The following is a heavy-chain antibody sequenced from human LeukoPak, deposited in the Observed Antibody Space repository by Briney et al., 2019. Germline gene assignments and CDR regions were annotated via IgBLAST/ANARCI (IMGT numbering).Heavy chain of an antibody. CDR3: ASSGYDRCFDY. J-gene: IGHJ4*02. V-gene: IGHV4-59*01. CDR2: IYYSGST. CDR1: GGSISSYY. D-gene: IGHD5-12*01. Sequence: SETLSLTCTVSGGSISSYYWSWIRQPPGKGLEWSGYIYYSGSTNYNPSLKSRVTISVDTSKNQFSLKLSSVTAADTAVYYCASSGYDRCFDYWGQGTLVTVSS.